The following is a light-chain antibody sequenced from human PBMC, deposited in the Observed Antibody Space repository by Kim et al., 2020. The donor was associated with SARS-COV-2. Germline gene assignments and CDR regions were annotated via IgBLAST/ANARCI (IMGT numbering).Light chain of an antibody. V-gene: IGKV3-15*01. CDR3: QQYNNWPLYT. CDR1: QSVRSN. Sequence: VSPRDRATLACSTSQSVRSNLAWYQQKPGQAPRLLIYGASTRATGIPARFSGSRSGTEFTLTISSLQSVDFTVYYCQQYNNWPLYTFGQGTNLEI. CDR2: GAS. J-gene: IGKJ2*01.